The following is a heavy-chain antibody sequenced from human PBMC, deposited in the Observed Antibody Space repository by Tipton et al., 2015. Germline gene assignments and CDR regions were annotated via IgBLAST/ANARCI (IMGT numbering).Heavy chain of an antibody. V-gene: IGHV3-7*05. CDR3: GRGGVFSNNWYPFGY. D-gene: IGHD1-1*01. Sequence: SLRLSCVASGFTFSEYSMSWVRQAPGKGLEWVANIRQDGSEKYYVDSVKGRFTISRDNAENSLYLQMNSLRVEDTAVYYCGRGGVFSNNWYPFGYWGQGNLVTGSS. J-gene: IGHJ4*02. CDR1: GFTFSEYS. CDR2: IRQDGSEK.